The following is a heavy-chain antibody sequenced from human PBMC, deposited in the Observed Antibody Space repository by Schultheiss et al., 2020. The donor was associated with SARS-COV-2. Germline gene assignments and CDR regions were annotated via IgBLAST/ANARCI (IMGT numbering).Heavy chain of an antibody. V-gene: IGHV4-4*07. Sequence: SQTLSLTCTVSGGSISSYYWSWIRQPAGKGLEWIGRIYTSGSTNYNPSLKSRVTISVDTSKNQFSLKLSSVTAADTAVYYCARRAYDSSGYKFDPWGQGTLVTVSS. D-gene: IGHD3-22*01. J-gene: IGHJ5*02. CDR1: GGSISSYY. CDR3: ARRAYDSSGYKFDP. CDR2: IYTSGST.